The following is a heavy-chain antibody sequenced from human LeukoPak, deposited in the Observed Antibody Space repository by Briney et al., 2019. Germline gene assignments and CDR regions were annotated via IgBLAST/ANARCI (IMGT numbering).Heavy chain of an antibody. V-gene: IGHV4-30-2*01. J-gene: IGHJ4*02. CDR3: ARVGRHYYFDY. D-gene: IGHD3-16*01. Sequence: SETLSLTCTVSGGSISSGGYYWSWIRQPPGKGLEWIGYIYHSGSTYYNPSLKSRVTISVDTSKNQFSLKLSSVTAAGTAVYYCARVGRHYYFDYWGQGSLVTVSS. CDR2: IYHSGST. CDR1: GGSISSGGYY.